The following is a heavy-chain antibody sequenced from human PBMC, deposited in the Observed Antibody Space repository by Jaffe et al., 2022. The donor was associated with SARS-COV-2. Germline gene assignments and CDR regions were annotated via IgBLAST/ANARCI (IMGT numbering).Heavy chain of an antibody. CDR1: GGSFSGYY. CDR2: INHSGST. CDR3: ARGTWGITKPKKSYYYYYMDV. J-gene: IGHJ6*03. D-gene: IGHD3-10*01. V-gene: IGHV4-34*01. Sequence: QVQLQQWGAGLLKPSETLSLTCAVYGGSFSGYYWSWIRQPPGKGLEWIGEINHSGSTNYNPSLKSRVTISVDTSKNQFSLKLSSVTAADTAVYYCARGTWGITKPKKSYYYYYMDVWGKGTTVTVSS.